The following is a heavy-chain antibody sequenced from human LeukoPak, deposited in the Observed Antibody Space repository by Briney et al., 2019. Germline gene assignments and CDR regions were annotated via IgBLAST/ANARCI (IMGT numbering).Heavy chain of an antibody. V-gene: IGHV1-46*01. D-gene: IGHD3-3*01. CDR1: GYTFTSYY. Sequence: EASVKVSCKASGYTFTSYYMHWVRQAPGQGLEWMGIINPSGGSTSYAQKFQGRVTMTEDTSTSTAYMELRSLRSDDTAVYYCAGGLEWLTRRHTWFDPWGQGTLVTVSS. CDR2: INPSGGST. J-gene: IGHJ5*02. CDR3: AGGLEWLTRRHTWFDP.